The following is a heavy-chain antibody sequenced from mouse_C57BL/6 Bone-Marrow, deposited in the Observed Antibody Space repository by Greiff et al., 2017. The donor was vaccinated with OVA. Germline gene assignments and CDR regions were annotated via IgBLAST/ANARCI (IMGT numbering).Heavy chain of an antibody. V-gene: IGHV1-74*01. D-gene: IGHD2-3*01. Sequence: QVQLQQPGAELVKPGASVKVSCKASGYTFTSYWMHWVKQRPGQGLEWIGRIHPSDSDTNYNQKFKGKATLTVDKSSSTAYMQLSGLTSEDSAVYYCAIGDPYDGYYPFAYWGQGTLVTVSA. J-gene: IGHJ3*01. CDR3: AIGDPYDGYYPFAY. CDR2: IHPSDSDT. CDR1: GYTFTSYW.